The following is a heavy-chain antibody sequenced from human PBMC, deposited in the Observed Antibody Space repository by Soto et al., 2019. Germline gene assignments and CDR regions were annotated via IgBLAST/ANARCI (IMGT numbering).Heavy chain of an antibody. CDR3: ARAYFYDSSGYPDAFDI. D-gene: IGHD3-22*01. Sequence: GESLKISCKGSGDSFTSYWIGWVRQMPGKGLEWMGIIYPGDSDTRYSPSFQGQVTISADKFISTAYLQWSSLKASDTAMYYCARAYFYDSSGYPDAFDICGKGTMATGSS. CDR1: GDSFTSYW. V-gene: IGHV5-51*01. J-gene: IGHJ3*02. CDR2: IYPGDSDT.